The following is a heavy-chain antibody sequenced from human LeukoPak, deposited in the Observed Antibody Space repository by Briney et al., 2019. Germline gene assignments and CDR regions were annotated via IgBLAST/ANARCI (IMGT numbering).Heavy chain of an antibody. J-gene: IGHJ4*02. CDR1: GYTFTSYG. CDR3: ARGDWNQGRGFIYYFDY. Sequence: GASVKVSCKASGYTFTSYGISWVRQAPEQGLEWMGWISAYNGNTNYAQKLQGRVTMTTDTSTSTAYMELRSLRSDDTAVYYCARGDWNQGRGFIYYFDYWGQGTLVTVSS. CDR2: ISAYNGNT. D-gene: IGHD1-1*01. V-gene: IGHV1-18*01.